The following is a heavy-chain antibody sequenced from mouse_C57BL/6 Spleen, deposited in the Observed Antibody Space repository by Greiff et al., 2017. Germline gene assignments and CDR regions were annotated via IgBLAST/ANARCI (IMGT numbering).Heavy chain of an antibody. CDR2: ISNLAYSI. J-gene: IGHJ1*03. CDR3: ARHENYYGYFDV. CDR1: GFTFSDYG. V-gene: IGHV5-15*01. Sequence: EVKLMASGGGLVQPGGSLKLSCAASGFTFSDYGMAWVRQAPRKGPEWVAFISNLAYSIYYADTVTGRFTIARENAKNTLYLEMSSLRSEDTAMYYCARHENYYGYFDVWGTGTTVTVSS.